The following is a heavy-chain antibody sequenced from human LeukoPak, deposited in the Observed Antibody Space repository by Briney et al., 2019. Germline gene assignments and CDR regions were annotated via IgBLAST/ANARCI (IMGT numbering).Heavy chain of an antibody. Sequence: SETLSLTCVVYGGSISGYYWSWIRQPPGKGLEWIGEINHNGSTNYNPSLKSRVTISVDTSKNQFSLKLSSVTAADTAVYYCARGYSFDYWGQGTLVTVSS. CDR1: GGSISGYY. D-gene: IGHD4-11*01. CDR2: INHNGST. CDR3: ARGYSFDY. J-gene: IGHJ4*02. V-gene: IGHV4-34*01.